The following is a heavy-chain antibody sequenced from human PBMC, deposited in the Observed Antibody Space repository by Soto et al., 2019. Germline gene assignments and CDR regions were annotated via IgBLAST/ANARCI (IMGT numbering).Heavy chain of an antibody. D-gene: IGHD6-19*01. CDR3: AGYPNSRGWYRGAALNDYYYGMDV. Sequence: ASVKVSCKTSVYTFTSYGSSWVRQAPGQGLEWMGWISAYNGNTSYAQKLQCRITMTTDTSTSTAYMELRDLRSDDTAVHYCAGYPNSRGWYRGAALNDYYYGMDVWGQGATVSVS. CDR1: VYTFTSYG. J-gene: IGHJ6*02. V-gene: IGHV1-18*01. CDR2: ISAYNGNT.